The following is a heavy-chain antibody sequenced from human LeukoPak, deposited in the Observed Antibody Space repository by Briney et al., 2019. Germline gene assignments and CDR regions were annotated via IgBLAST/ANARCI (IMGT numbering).Heavy chain of an antibody. CDR1: GFTLSSYG. CDR3: AKDDYDILTGYYFDY. J-gene: IGHJ4*02. CDR2: ISYDGSNK. D-gene: IGHD3-9*01. Sequence: QPGGSLRLSCAASGFTLSSYGMHWVRQAPGKGLEWVAVISYDGSNKYYADSVKGRFTISRDNSKNTLYLQMNSLRAEDTAVYYCAKDDYDILTGYYFDYWGQGTLVTVSS. V-gene: IGHV3-30*18.